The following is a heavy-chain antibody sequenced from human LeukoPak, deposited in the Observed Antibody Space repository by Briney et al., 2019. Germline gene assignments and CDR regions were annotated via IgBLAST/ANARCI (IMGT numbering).Heavy chain of an antibody. D-gene: IGHD2-15*01. CDR1: GFTFSGYA. Sequence: GGSLRLSCAASGFTFSGYAMHWVRQAPGKGLEWVAIISHDGSNQHYADSVKGRFTISRDISKNALYLQMNSLRPEDTALYYCAKDTVVVAASVAFDIWGQGTMVTVSS. J-gene: IGHJ3*02. V-gene: IGHV3-30*04. CDR3: AKDTVVVAASVAFDI. CDR2: ISHDGSNQ.